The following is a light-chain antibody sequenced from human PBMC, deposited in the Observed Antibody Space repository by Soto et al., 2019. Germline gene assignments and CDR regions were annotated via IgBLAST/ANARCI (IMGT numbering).Light chain of an antibody. J-gene: IGKJ1*01. CDR3: HQRQSWPRT. V-gene: IGKV3-11*01. CDR1: QNINTR. CDR2: QTS. Sequence: DIELTQSPSTLSSSLGDRVTLSCRASQNINTRLAWYQHRPGQAPRLLIHQTSIRDAGVPARFSASGSGTDFTLTISDVQPEDFALYYCHQRQSWPRTFGQGTKVDIK.